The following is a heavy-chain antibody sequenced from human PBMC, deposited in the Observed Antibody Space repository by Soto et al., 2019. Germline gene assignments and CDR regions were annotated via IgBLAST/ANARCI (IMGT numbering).Heavy chain of an antibody. J-gene: IGHJ5*02. CDR2: IHHGGSS. Sequence: ETLSLTCAVSGSSIGSSDYGDWIRQPPGKGLEWIGTIHHGGSSFYNPSLKSRVTMSVDTSKNQFSLKLRSVTAADTAVYFCARDWGTTTRALRWFDPWGQGTLVTVSS. V-gene: IGHV4-38-2*02. CDR1: GSSIGSSDY. D-gene: IGHD3-16*01. CDR3: ARDWGTTTRALRWFDP.